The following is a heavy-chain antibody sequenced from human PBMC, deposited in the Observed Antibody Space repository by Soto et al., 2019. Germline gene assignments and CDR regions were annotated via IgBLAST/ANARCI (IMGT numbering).Heavy chain of an antibody. V-gene: IGHV4-59*08. CDR3: ARHPRGRWLLPSLKTVPFFDY. Sequence: PSETLSLTCTVSGGSISSYYWSWIRQPPGKGLEWIGYIYYSGSTNYNPSLKSRVTISVDTSKNQFSLKLSSVTAADTAVYYCARHPRGRWLLPSLKTVPFFDYWGQGTLVTVSS. CDR2: IYYSGST. CDR1: GGSISSYY. J-gene: IGHJ4*02. D-gene: IGHD1-26*01.